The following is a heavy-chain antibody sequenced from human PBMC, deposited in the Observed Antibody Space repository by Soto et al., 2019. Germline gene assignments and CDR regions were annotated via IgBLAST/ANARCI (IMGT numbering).Heavy chain of an antibody. CDR1: GYTFTSYG. CDR3: ARVVLGYCSGGSCYAVGPFDI. D-gene: IGHD2-15*01. CDR2: IIAYNGNT. Sequence: ASVKVSCKASGYTFTSYGISWVRQAPGQGLEWMGWIIAYNGNTNYAQKLQGRVTMTTDTSTSTAYMELRSLRSDDTAVYYCARVVLGYCSGGSCYAVGPFDIWGQGTMVTVSS. J-gene: IGHJ3*02. V-gene: IGHV1-18*01.